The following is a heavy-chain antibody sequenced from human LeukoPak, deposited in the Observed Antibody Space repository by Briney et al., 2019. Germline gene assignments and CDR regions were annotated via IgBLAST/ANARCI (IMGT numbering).Heavy chain of an antibody. CDR3: VRVVVVPAAIEGPRYYYYGMDV. V-gene: IGHV1-18*01. CDR1: GYTFTSYG. D-gene: IGHD2-2*01. J-gene: IGHJ6*02. CDR2: ISAYNGNT. Sequence: ASVKVSCKASGYTFTSYGISWVRQAPGQGLEWMGWISAYNGNTNYAQKLQGRVTMTTDTSTSTAYMELRSLRSDDTAVYYCVRVVVVPAAIEGPRYYYYGMDVWGQGTTVTVSS.